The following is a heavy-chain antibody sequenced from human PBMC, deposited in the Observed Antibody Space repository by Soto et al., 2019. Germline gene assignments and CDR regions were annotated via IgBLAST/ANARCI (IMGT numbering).Heavy chain of an antibody. Sequence: SETLSLTCVVSGYSISSGYYWGWIRQPPGKGLEWIGSIYHSGTTYYNPSLKGRVTISLDTSRNQFSLKLTSVTAADTAVYYCARSLLTSSWYAGSWGQGTLVTVSS. CDR2: IYHSGTT. J-gene: IGHJ5*02. D-gene: IGHD6-13*01. CDR3: ARSLLTSSWYAGS. V-gene: IGHV4-38-2*01. CDR1: GYSISSGYY.